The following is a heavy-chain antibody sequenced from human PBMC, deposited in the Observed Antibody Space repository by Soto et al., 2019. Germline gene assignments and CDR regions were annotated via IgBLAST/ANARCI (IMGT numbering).Heavy chain of an antibody. Sequence: QVQLVQSGAEVKKPGSSVKVSCKASGGTFSSYAISWVRQAPGQGLEWMGGIIPIFGTADYAQKCQGRVTITADESTRTAYMELSSLRSEDTAVYYCASHSDSTAYYYRGLDYWGQGTLVTVSS. V-gene: IGHV1-69*12. D-gene: IGHD3-22*01. J-gene: IGHJ4*02. CDR2: IIPIFGTA. CDR3: ASHSDSTAYYYRGLDY. CDR1: GGTFSSYA.